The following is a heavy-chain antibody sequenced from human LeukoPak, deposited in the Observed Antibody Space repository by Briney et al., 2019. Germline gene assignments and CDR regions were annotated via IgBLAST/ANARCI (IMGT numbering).Heavy chain of an antibody. CDR3: ARANALYCSSTSCLFDY. V-gene: IGHV1-69*06. D-gene: IGHD2-2*01. J-gene: IGHJ4*02. CDR1: GGTFSSYA. CDR2: IFPIFGTA. Sequence: GSSVKVSCKASGGTFSSYAISWVRQAPGQGLEWMGGIFPIFGTANYAQKFQGRVTITADKSTSTAYMELSSLRSDDTAIYYCARANALYCSSTSCLFDYWGQGTLVTVSS.